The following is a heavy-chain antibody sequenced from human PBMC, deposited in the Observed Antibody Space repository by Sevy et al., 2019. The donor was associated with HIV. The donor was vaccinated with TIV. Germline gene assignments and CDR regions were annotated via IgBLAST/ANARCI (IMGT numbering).Heavy chain of an antibody. Sequence: GGSLRLSCAASGFTFSSYWMSWVRQAPGKGLEWVANIKQDGSEKYYVDSVKGRFTISRANAKNSLYLQMNSLRAEDTAVYYCARPQDYYGSGAFDIWGQGTMVTVSS. CDR3: ARPQDYYGSGAFDI. J-gene: IGHJ3*02. D-gene: IGHD3-10*01. CDR2: IKQDGSEK. CDR1: GFTFSSYW. V-gene: IGHV3-7*03.